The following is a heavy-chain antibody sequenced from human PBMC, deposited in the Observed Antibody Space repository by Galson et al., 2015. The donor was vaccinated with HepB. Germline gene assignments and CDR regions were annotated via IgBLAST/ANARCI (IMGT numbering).Heavy chain of an antibody. CDR3: ARSHPFYGDYVLDDAFDI. CDR2: INPSGGST. CDR1: GYTFTSYY. Sequence: SVKVSCKASGYTFTSYYMHWVRQAPGQGLEWMGIINPSGGSTSYAQKFQGRVTMTRDTSTSTVYMELSSLRSEDTAVCYCARSHPFYGDYVLDDAFDIWGQGTMVTVSS. J-gene: IGHJ3*02. V-gene: IGHV1-46*01. D-gene: IGHD4-17*01.